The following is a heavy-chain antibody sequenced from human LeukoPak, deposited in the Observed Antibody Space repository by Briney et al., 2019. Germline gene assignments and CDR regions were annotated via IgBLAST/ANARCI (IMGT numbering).Heavy chain of an antibody. Sequence: ASVKVSCKASGYTFTSYGISWVRQAPGQGVEWMGWISAYNGNTNYAQKFQGRVTMTEDTSTDTAYMELSSLRSEDTAVYYCATDRSYSSSWYAYWGQGTLVTVSS. D-gene: IGHD6-13*01. CDR3: ATDRSYSSSWYAY. J-gene: IGHJ4*02. V-gene: IGHV1-18*01. CDR2: ISAYNGNT. CDR1: GYTFTSYG.